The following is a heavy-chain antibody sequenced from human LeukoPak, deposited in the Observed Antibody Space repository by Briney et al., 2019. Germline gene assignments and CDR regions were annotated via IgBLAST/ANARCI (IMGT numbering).Heavy chain of an antibody. J-gene: IGHJ4*02. Sequence: GGSLRLSCAASGFTFSSYAMSWVRQAPGKGLEWVSAISGSGGSTYYADSVKGRFTISRDNSKNTLYLQMNSLRAEDTAVYYCVKDPLYYYDSSGYDFHFDYWGQGTLVTVSS. V-gene: IGHV3-23*01. CDR1: GFTFSSYA. CDR2: ISGSGGST. CDR3: VKDPLYYYDSSGYDFHFDY. D-gene: IGHD3-22*01.